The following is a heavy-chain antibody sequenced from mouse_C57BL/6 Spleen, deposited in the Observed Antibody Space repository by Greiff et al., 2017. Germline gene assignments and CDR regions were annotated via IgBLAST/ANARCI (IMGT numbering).Heavy chain of an antibody. V-gene: IGHV3-6*01. CDR3: AEGGYFDY. CDR2: ISYDGSN. J-gene: IGHJ2*01. Sequence: VQLKESGPGLVKPSQSLSLTCSVTGYSITSGYYWNWIRQFPGNQLEWMGYISYDGSNNYNPSLKNRISITRDTSKNQFFLKLNSVTTEDTATYYCAEGGYFDYWGQGTTLTVSS. CDR1: GYSITSGYY.